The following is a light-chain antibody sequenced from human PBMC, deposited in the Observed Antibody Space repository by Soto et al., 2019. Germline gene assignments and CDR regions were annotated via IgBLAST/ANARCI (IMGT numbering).Light chain of an antibody. V-gene: IGLV2-14*01. Sequence: QSVLTQPASVSGSPGQSITISCTGSSSDVGRYNYVSWYQHHPGKAPKLMIYEVSNRPSGVSNRFSGSKSGNTASLTISGLQAEDEADYHCSSFASGGTLYVFGTGTKVTVL. J-gene: IGLJ1*01. CDR2: EVS. CDR3: SSFASGGTLYV. CDR1: SSDVGRYNY.